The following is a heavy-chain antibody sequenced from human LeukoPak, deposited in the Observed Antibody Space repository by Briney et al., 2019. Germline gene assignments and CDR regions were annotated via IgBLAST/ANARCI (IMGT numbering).Heavy chain of an antibody. J-gene: IGHJ6*02. V-gene: IGHV3-43*01. CDR2: IGWDGTNI. D-gene: IGHD3-3*01. CDR1: GFTFDRHT. Sequence: GGSLRLSCAATGFTFDRHTMHWVRQPPGKGPEWVSLIGWDGTNIDYADSVKGRFTISRDNSKNFVYLQMHSLRTEDTALYYCTKDMEWGMDVWGQGTTVIVSS. CDR3: TKDMEWGMDV.